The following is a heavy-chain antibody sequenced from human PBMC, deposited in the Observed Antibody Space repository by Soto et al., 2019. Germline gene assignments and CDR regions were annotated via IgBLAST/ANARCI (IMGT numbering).Heavy chain of an antibody. CDR3: AREGVTGTYYYYGMDV. J-gene: IGHJ6*02. Sequence: SVKVSCKASGGTFSSYAISWVRQAPGQGLEWMGGIIPIFGTANYAQKFQGRVTITADESTSTAYMELSSLRSEDTAVYYCAREGVTGTYYYYGMDVWGQGTTVTVSS. CDR2: IIPIFGTA. D-gene: IGHD1-20*01. CDR1: GGTFSSYA. V-gene: IGHV1-69*13.